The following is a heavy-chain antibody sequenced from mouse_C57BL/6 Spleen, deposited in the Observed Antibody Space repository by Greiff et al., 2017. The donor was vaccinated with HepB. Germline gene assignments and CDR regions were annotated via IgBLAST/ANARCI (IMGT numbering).Heavy chain of an antibody. CDR1: GYTFTSYW. CDR2: IDPSDSYT. V-gene: IGHV1-69*01. D-gene: IGHD4-1*01. Sequence: VQLQQPGAELVMPGASVKLSCKASGYTFTSYWMHWVKQRPGQGLEWIGEIDPSDSYTNYNQKFKGKSTLTVDKSSSTAYMQLSSLPSEDSAVYYCARSANWAFDYWGQGTTLTVSS. CDR3: ARSANWAFDY. J-gene: IGHJ2*01.